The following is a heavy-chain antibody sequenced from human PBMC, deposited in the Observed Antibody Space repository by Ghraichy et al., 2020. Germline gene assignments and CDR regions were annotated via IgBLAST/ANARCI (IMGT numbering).Heavy chain of an antibody. D-gene: IGHD2-21*01. CDR2: IYYSGST. CDR1: GGSVSSANYY. CDR3: ASRIISHSYFDY. Sequence: SETLSLTCTVSGGSVSSANYYWSWIRQPPGKGLEWVGYIYYSGSTDYSPSLKSRVTISVDTSKNQLSLKLKSVTAADTAIYYCASRIISHSYFDYWGQGILVTVSS. V-gene: IGHV4-61*01. J-gene: IGHJ4*02.